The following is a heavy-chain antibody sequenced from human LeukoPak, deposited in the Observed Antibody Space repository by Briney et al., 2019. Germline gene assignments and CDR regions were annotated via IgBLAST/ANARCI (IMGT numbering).Heavy chain of an antibody. J-gene: IGHJ4*02. D-gene: IGHD6-19*01. V-gene: IGHV6-1*01. CDR3: ARKSSGPFDY. CDR1: GDSFSSNSAA. CDR2: TYYRSKWYN. Sequence: SQTLSLTCALSGDSFSSNSAAWDWSRQSPSRGLEWLGRTYYRSKWYNDYAGSVKSRIPITPDTSKNQFSLPLNSVTPEDTAVYYCARKSSGPFDYWGQGTLVTVSS.